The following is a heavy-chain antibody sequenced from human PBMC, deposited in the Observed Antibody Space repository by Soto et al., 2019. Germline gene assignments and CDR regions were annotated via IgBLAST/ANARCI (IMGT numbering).Heavy chain of an antibody. CDR2: LSDSGGSR. CDR1: GFTFSSHA. D-gene: IGHD6-13*01. J-gene: IGHJ4*02. Sequence: GSLRLSCTASGFTFSSHAMTWVRQAPGKGLEWVSGLSDSGGSRYYADSVKGRFTISRDNSMNTLYLQMKTLRAEDTAVYYCAKVSSSWYAGFFDLWGQGTLVTVSS. CDR3: AKVSSSWYAGFFDL. V-gene: IGHV3-23*01.